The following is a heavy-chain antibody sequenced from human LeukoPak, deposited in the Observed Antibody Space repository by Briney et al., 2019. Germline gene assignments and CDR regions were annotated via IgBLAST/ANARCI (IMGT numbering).Heavy chain of an antibody. CDR2: IRYDGSNK. Sequence: GGSLRLSCTASEFAFSRFGMHWVRQAPGKGLEWVAFIRYDGSNKYYADSVKGRFTIDRDNSKNIVYLQMNSLKPDDTAVYSCARQESRNYYFEGLDYWGQGTLVTVSS. CDR3: ARQESRNYYFEGLDY. CDR1: EFAFSRFG. D-gene: IGHD3-22*01. V-gene: IGHV3-30*02. J-gene: IGHJ4*02.